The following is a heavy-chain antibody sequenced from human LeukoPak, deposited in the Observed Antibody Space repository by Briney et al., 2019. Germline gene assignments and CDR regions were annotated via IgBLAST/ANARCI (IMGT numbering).Heavy chain of an antibody. V-gene: IGHV3-21*03. J-gene: IGHJ3*02. CDR3: ARDKWVAFDI. CDR1: GLTLSIYS. Sequence: PGGSLRLSCAASGLTLSIYSMNWVRQAPGKGLEWVSSISSSSSYIYYADSVKGRFTISRDDAKNSLYLQMNSLRAEDTAVYYCARDKWVAFDIWGQGTMVTVSS. D-gene: IGHD1-26*01. CDR2: ISSSSSYI.